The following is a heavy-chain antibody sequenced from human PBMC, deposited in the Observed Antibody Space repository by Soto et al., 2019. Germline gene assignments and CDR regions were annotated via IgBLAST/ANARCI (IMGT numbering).Heavy chain of an antibody. CDR1: GYVFVDSY. CDR2: INPKTGVT. V-gene: IGHV1-2*02. Sequence: QVHLEQSGAELKKPGASVTVSCKASGYVFVDSYIHWVRQAPGQGLEWLGWINPKTGVTFYEETFRDRVNLTSDRSLSTAYIDMKSLRRDDTAVYYCAKIFGTPSLGEIYDMDVWGQGTTVTVSS. J-gene: IGHJ6*01. CDR3: AKIFGTPSLGEIYDMDV. D-gene: IGHD3-16*01.